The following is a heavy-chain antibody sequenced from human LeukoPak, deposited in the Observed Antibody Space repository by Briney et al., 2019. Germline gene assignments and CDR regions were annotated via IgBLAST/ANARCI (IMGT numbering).Heavy chain of an antibody. D-gene: IGHD3-10*01. Sequence: GGSLRLSCAASEFTVSSNHMSWVRQAPGMGLEWASIIYSGGNSYYADSVKSRFTISRNNSKNTLYLQMNSLRAEDTAIYYCAKDQYYYDSGSYRFDYWGQGTLVTVSS. CDR2: IYSGGNS. V-gene: IGHV3-66*01. J-gene: IGHJ4*02. CDR3: AKDQYYYDSGSYRFDY. CDR1: EFTVSSNH.